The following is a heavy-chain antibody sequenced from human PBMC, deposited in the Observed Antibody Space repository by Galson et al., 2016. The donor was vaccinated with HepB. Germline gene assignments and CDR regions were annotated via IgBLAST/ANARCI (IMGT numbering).Heavy chain of an antibody. Sequence: PALVKPTQTLTLTCTFSGFSLRTNGMCVSWIRQPPGKALEWLARIDWDNNEYRSPSLRTRLTISKDTSKNQVVLTMTNLDPEDTATYYCARNPRYCRGDGCDGFGIWGQGTMVTVSS. J-gene: IGHJ3*02. CDR2: IDWDNNE. V-gene: IGHV2-70*11. CDR3: ARNPRYCRGDGCDGFGI. CDR1: GFSLRTNGMC. D-gene: IGHD2-15*01.